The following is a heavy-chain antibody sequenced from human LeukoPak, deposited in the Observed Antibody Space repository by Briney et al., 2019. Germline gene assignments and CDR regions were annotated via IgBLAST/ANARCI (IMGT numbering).Heavy chain of an antibody. D-gene: IGHD3-3*01. CDR3: AGSPTYYDFWSGYKFIDY. CDR1: GFAFSSYW. CDR2: IKHDGSEK. Sequence: PGGSLRLSCAASGFAFSSYWMSWVRQAPGKGLEWVANIKHDGSEKYYVDSVKGRFTISRDNAKNSLYLQMNSLRAEDTAVYYCAGSPTYYDFWSGYKFIDYWGQGTLVTVSS. J-gene: IGHJ4*02. V-gene: IGHV3-7*01.